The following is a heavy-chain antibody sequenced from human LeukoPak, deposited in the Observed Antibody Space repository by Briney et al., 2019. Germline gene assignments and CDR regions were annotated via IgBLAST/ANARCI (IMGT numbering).Heavy chain of an antibody. V-gene: IGHV1-2*02. Sequence: ASVKVSCKASGYTFTGYYMHWVRQAPGQGLEWMGWINPNSGGTNYAQKLQGRVTVTTDTSTSTAYMELRSLRSDDTAVYYCARAEVDIVVVPANYGMDVWGKGTTVTVSS. CDR1: GYTFTGYY. CDR2: INPNSGGT. D-gene: IGHD2-2*03. J-gene: IGHJ6*04. CDR3: ARAEVDIVVVPANYGMDV.